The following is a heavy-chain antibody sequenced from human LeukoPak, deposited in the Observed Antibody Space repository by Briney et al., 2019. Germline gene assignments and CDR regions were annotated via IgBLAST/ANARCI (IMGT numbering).Heavy chain of an antibody. D-gene: IGHD4-23*01. V-gene: IGHV3-7*01. Sequence: GGSLRLSCAASGFTFNNYAMSWVRQAPGKGLEWVANIKQDGSEKYYVDSVKGRFTISRDNAKNSLYLQMNSLRAEDTAVYYCARETRSWFDPWGQGTLVTVSS. CDR2: IKQDGSEK. J-gene: IGHJ5*02. CDR3: ARETRSWFDP. CDR1: GFTFNNYA.